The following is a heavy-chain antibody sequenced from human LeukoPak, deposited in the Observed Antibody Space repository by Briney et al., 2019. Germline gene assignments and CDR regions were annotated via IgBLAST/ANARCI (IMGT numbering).Heavy chain of an antibody. J-gene: IGHJ4*02. CDR3: AKDPDCTSGVCYTFFDY. V-gene: IGHV3-74*01. CDR1: GFTFSSYW. Sequence: PGGSLRLSCAASGFTFSSYWMHWVRQAPGKGLVWVSRINSDGITTSYADSVKGRFTISRDNTKNTLYLQMNSLRAEDTAVYYCAKDPDCTSGVCYTFFDYWGQGTLVTVSS. CDR2: INSDGITT. D-gene: IGHD2-8*01.